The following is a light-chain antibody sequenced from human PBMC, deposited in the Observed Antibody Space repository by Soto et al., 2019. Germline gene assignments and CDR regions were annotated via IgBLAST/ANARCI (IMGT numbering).Light chain of an antibody. CDR3: QQYNDWPLT. Sequence: EIRMTKYTVTLSVSPGERGTLSCRASQSVSSNLAWYQQKPGQAPSLLIYGAFTRATGIPARFSGTGSGTEFTLTISSLQSEDFALYYCQQYNDWPLTFGQGTKVDTK. CDR2: GAF. CDR1: QSVSSN. J-gene: IGKJ1*01. V-gene: IGKV3-15*01.